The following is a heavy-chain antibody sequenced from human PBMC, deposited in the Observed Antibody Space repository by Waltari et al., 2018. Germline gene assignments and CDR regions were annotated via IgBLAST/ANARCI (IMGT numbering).Heavy chain of an antibody. J-gene: IGHJ3*02. CDR3: AKDAYDVLTPRAFDI. Sequence: EMKLLESGRGLVQPGGSLRLSCAASGFRFKNYAMAWVRQAPGKGLEWGSGVSGSGETTYYADSVKGRFTISRDSSENTLDLQMSGLTAADTAIYYCAKDAYDVLTPRAFDIWGQGTMVTVSS. CDR1: GFRFKNYA. D-gene: IGHD3-9*01. CDR2: VSGSGETT. V-gene: IGHV3-23*01.